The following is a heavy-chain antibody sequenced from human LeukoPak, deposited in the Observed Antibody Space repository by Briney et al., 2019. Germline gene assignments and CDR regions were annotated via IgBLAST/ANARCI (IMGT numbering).Heavy chain of an antibody. CDR3: ARVASSGWASFDY. CDR2: VYHSGST. Sequence: ASETLSLTCAVSGGSISSNNWWSWVRQPPGKGLEWIGEVYHSGSTNYNPSPKSRVTISVDKSKNQFFLKLSSVTAADTAVYYCARVASSGWASFDYWGQGTLVTVSS. CDR1: GGSISSNNW. J-gene: IGHJ4*02. V-gene: IGHV4-4*02. D-gene: IGHD6-19*01.